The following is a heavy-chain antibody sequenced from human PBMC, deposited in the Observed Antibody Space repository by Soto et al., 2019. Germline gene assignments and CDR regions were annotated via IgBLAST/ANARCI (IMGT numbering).Heavy chain of an antibody. CDR2: MNPNSGNT. D-gene: IGHD2-2*01. V-gene: IGHV1-8*01. Sequence: ASVKVSCKASGYTFTNYDINWVRQAPGQGLEWMGWMNPNSGNTGYAQNFQGRVTMTRSTSISTAYMELSSLRSEDTAVYYCARGDPRYCSSSTCSIDCWGQGTLVTVSS. J-gene: IGHJ4*02. CDR1: GYTFTNYD. CDR3: ARGDPRYCSSSTCSIDC.